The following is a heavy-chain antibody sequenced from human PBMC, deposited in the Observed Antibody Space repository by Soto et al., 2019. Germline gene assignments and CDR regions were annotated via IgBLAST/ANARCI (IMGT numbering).Heavy chain of an antibody. V-gene: IGHV4-30-2*01. CDR1: GGSISSGGYS. Sequence: QLQLQESGSGLVKPSQTLSLTCAVSGGSISSGGYSWSWIRQPPGKGLEWIGYIYHSGSTYYNPSLKSRVTMPVYXSKNQFSLKLSSVTAADTAVYYCARASTTVTTLDYWGQGTLVTVSS. J-gene: IGHJ4*02. CDR2: IYHSGST. CDR3: ARASTTVTTLDY. D-gene: IGHD4-17*01.